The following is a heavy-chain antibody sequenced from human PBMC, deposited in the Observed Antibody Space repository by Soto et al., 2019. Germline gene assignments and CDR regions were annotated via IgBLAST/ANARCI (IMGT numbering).Heavy chain of an antibody. CDR3: ARAVGLWWRRKHNWFDP. CDR1: GFTFSSYE. V-gene: IGHV3-48*03. Sequence: PGGSLRLSCAASGFTFSSYEMNWVRQAPGKGLEWVSYISSSGSTIYYADSVKGRFTISRDNAKNSLYLQMNSLRAEDTAVYYCARAVGLWWRRKHNWFDPWGQGILVTVSS. CDR2: ISSSGSTI. J-gene: IGHJ5*02. D-gene: IGHD2-21*01.